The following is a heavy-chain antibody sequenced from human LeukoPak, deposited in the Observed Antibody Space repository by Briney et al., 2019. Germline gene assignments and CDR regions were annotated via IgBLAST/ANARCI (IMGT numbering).Heavy chain of an antibody. CDR1: GGTFSSYA. Sequence: SVKVSCKASGGTFSSYAISWVRQAPGQGLEWMGGIIPIFGTANYAQKFQGRVTITTDESTSTAYMELSSLRSEDTAVYYCASYAYYGGIYYFDYWGQGTLVTVSS. CDR3: ASYAYYGGIYYFDY. D-gene: IGHD4-23*01. V-gene: IGHV1-69*05. CDR2: IIPIFGTA. J-gene: IGHJ4*02.